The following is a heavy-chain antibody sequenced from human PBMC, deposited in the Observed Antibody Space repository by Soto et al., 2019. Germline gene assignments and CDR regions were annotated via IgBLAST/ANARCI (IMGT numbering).Heavy chain of an antibody. D-gene: IGHD2-15*01. CDR3: AREGVVVVAATTDYYYGMDV. J-gene: IGHJ6*02. V-gene: IGHV1-46*01. Sequence: ASVKVSCKASGYTFTSYYMHWVRQAPGQGLEWMGIINPSGGSTSYAQKFQGRVTMTRDTSTSTVYMELSSLRSEDTAVYYCAREGVVVVAATTDYYYGMDVWGQGTTVTVSS. CDR2: INPSGGST. CDR1: GYTFTSYY.